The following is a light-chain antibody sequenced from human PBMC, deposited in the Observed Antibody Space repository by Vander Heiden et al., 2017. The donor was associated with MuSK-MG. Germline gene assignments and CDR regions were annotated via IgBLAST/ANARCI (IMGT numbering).Light chain of an antibody. CDR1: SSNIGYST. Sequence: QSVLTQPPATSGTPGQRVTIACSGSSSNIGYSTVAWYQQSPGTAPKLLIYGDNQRPSGVPDRFSGSKSGTAASLAISGLQSDDEADYYCAAWDDSLNFVFGTGTKVTLV. J-gene: IGLJ1*01. CDR3: AAWDDSLNFV. V-gene: IGLV1-44*01. CDR2: GDN.